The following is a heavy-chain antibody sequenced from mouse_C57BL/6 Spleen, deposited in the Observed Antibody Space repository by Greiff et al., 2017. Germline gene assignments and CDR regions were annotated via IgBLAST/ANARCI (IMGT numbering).Heavy chain of an antibody. CDR3: ARDGSNYGFAY. CDR2: ISDGGSYT. J-gene: IGHJ3*01. CDR1: GFTFSSYA. Sequence: DVHLVESGGGLVKPGGSLKLSCAASGFTFSSYAMSWVRQTPEKRLEWVATISDGGSYTYYPDNVKGRFTISRDNAKNNLYLQMSHLKSEDTAMYYCARDGSNYGFAYWGQGTLVTVSA. D-gene: IGHD2-5*01. V-gene: IGHV5-4*01.